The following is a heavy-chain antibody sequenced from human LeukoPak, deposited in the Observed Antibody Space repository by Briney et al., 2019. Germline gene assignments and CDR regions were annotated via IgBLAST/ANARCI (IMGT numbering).Heavy chain of an antibody. CDR1: GFTFSSYA. D-gene: IGHD3-10*01. CDR3: AKDPLYYYGSGSYYMY. CDR2: ISGSGGST. Sequence: GGSLRLSCAASGFTFSSYAMSWVRQAPGKGLEWVSAISGSGGSTYYADSVKGRFTISRDNSKNTLYLQMNSLRAEDTAVYYCAKDPLYYYGSGSYYMYWGQGTLVTVSS. V-gene: IGHV3-23*01. J-gene: IGHJ4*02.